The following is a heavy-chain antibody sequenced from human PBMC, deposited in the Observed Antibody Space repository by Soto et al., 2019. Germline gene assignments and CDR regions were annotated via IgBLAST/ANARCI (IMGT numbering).Heavy chain of an antibody. CDR2: IYYSGST. CDR1: GGSISSSSYY. V-gene: IGHV4-39*01. D-gene: IGHD2-2*01. Sequence: SETLSLTCTVSGGSISSSSYYWGWIRQPPGKGLEWIGSIYYSGSTYYNPSLKSRVTISVDTSKNQFSLKLSSVTAADTAVYYCARRPLIVVVPAAYAFDIWGQGTMVTVSS. CDR3: ARRPLIVVVPAAYAFDI. J-gene: IGHJ3*02.